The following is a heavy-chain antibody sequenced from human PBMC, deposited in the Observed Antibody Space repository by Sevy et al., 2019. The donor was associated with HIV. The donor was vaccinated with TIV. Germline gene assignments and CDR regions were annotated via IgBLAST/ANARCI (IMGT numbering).Heavy chain of an antibody. V-gene: IGHV3-48*03. CDR1: GFRFNIYE. D-gene: IGHD5-12*01. J-gene: IGHJ4*02. CDR3: VRGRAMIIYD. Sequence: GGSLRLSCAASGFRFNIYEMNWVRQAPGKGLEWVSYISRSGSPIYYAYSVKGRFTISRDNAKSSLYLQMNSLRAEDTAVYYCVRGRAMIIYDWGQGTLVTVSS. CDR2: ISRSGSPI.